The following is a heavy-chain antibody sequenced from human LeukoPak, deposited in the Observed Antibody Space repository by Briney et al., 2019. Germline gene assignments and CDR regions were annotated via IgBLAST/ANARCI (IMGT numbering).Heavy chain of an antibody. V-gene: IGHV4-59*12. CDR2: IYYSGST. D-gene: IGHD1-26*01. Sequence: PSETLSLTCTVSGDSTSSYYWSWIRQPPGKRLEWIGYIYYSGSTNYNPSLKSRVTISIDTSKNQFSLKLSSVTAADTAVYYCARKEQWEPPFDIWGQGTMVTVSS. J-gene: IGHJ3*02. CDR1: GDSTSSYY. CDR3: ARKEQWEPPFDI.